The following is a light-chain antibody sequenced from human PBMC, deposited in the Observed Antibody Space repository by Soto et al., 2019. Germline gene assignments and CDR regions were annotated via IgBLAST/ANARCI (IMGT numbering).Light chain of an antibody. CDR2: DVR. J-gene: IGLJ1*01. Sequence: QSALTQPASVSGSPGQSITISCTGTSSDLGTYNYVSWYQQYPDKAPKLIIYDVRNRPSEVSDRFSGSKSGDTASLIISGLQAVDEADYYCFSSSTEISRHVLGTGTKLTVL. CDR3: FSSSTEISRHV. V-gene: IGLV2-14*03. CDR1: SSDLGTYNY.